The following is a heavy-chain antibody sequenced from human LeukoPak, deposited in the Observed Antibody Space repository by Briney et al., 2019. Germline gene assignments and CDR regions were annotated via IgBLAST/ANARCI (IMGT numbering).Heavy chain of an antibody. CDR1: GFTFSNYW. D-gene: IGHD5-12*01. CDR2: IKSDGSIR. J-gene: IGHJ4*02. CDR3: AGGESGHKFDY. V-gene: IGHV3-74*01. Sequence: GGSLRLSCAAAGFTFSNYWHWVRQAPGKGLVWISRIKSDGSIRTYADSVKGRFTISRDNAKNTPYLQMNSLRAEDTAVYFCAGGESGHKFDYWGLGTLVTVSS.